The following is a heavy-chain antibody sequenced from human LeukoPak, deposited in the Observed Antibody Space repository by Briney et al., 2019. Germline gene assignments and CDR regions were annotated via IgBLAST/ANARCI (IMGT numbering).Heavy chain of an antibody. CDR2: ISSSGSAI. V-gene: IGHV3-48*03. D-gene: IGHD3-22*01. CDR1: GFTFSSYE. Sequence: PGGSLRLSCAASGFTFSSYEMNWVRQAPGKGLEWVSFISSSGSAIHYADSVRGRFTISRDNAKNSLYPQMSRLRAEDTAVYYCAREKLSFFDSSGYFDYWGQGTLVTVSS. CDR3: AREKLSFFDSSGYFDY. J-gene: IGHJ4*02.